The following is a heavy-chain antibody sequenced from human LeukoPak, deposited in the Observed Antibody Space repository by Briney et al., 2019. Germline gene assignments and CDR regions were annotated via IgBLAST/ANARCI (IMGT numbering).Heavy chain of an antibody. V-gene: IGHV3-23*01. Sequence: GGSLRLSCAASGFTFSSYWMHWVRQAPGKGLEWVSVIGGSGTSTYYADSAKGRFTISRDDSENTLFLQMDSLRGEDTAVYYCARSFDYWGQGTLVTVSS. CDR1: GFTFSSYW. J-gene: IGHJ4*02. CDR2: IGGSGTST. CDR3: ARSFDY.